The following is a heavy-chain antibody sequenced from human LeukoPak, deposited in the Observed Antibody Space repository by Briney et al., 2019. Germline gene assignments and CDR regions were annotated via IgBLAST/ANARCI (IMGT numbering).Heavy chain of an antibody. D-gene: IGHD6-13*01. V-gene: IGHV3-9*01. CDR2: ISWNSGSI. CDR1: GFTFDDYA. J-gene: IGHJ4*02. CDR3: AKDRTYSTNYYFDY. Sequence: GGSLRLSCAASGFTFDDYAMHWVRQAPGKGLEWVSGISWNSGSIGYADSVKGRFTISRDNAKSSLYLQMNSLRAEDTALYYCAKDRTYSTNYYFDYWGQGTLVTVSS.